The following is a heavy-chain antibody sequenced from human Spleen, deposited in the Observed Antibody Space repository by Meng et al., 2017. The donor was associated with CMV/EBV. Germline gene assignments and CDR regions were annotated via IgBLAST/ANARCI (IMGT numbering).Heavy chain of an antibody. CDR3: AVCSGGSCYLFDY. D-gene: IGHD2-15*01. J-gene: IGHJ4*02. CDR2: INPNSGGT. V-gene: IGHV1-2*02. Sequence: ASVKVSCKTSGYSFTAYHIHWVRQAPGHGLEWVGWINPNSGGTNYAQKFQGRVTMTRDTSISTAYMELSRLRSDDTAVYYCAVCSGGSCYLFDYWGQGTLVTVSS. CDR1: GYSFTAYH.